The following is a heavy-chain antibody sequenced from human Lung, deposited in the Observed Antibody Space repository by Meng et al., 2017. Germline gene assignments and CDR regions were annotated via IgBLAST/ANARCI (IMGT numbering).Heavy chain of an antibody. Sequence: QVRLQESGPGLAKPSQTLSLTCTVFGGSISSSNYYWSWIRQPPGKGLEWSGHIYNSGSTYYNPSLKSRITISVDTSKNQFSLKLSSVTAADTAVYYCARGQKGYFDLWGRGTLVTVSS. CDR1: GGSISSSNYY. V-gene: IGHV4-30-4*01. J-gene: IGHJ2*01. CDR3: ARGQKGYFDL. CDR2: IYNSGST.